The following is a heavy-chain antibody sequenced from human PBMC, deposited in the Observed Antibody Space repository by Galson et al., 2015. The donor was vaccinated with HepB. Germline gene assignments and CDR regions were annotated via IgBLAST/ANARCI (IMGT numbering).Heavy chain of an antibody. D-gene: IGHD3-16*01. V-gene: IGHV1-18*04. CDR3: ARDLQLPEWPGTVGDYYYYMDV. CDR1: GYTFTGYY. CDR2: ISAYNGNT. Sequence: SVKVSCKASGYTFTGYYMHWVRQAPGQGLEWMGWISAYNGNTNYAQKLQGRVTMTTDTSTSTAYMELRSLRSDDTAVYYCARDLQLPEWPGTVGDYYYYMDVWGKGTTVTVSS. J-gene: IGHJ6*03.